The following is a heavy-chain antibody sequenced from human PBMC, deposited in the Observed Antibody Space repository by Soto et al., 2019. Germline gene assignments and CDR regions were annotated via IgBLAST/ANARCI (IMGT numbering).Heavy chain of an antibody. J-gene: IGHJ4*02. CDR3: AKSHTTSGWYVTTDY. CDR2: ISGNSGSI. CDR1: GFTFGDYA. D-gene: IGHD6-19*01. V-gene: IGHV3-9*01. Sequence: EVQLVESGGGLVQPGRSLRLSCAASGFTFGDYAMQWVRQAPGKGLEWVSAISGNSGSIDYADSVKGRFTISRDNAKNSLYLQMNSLRAEDTALYYCAKSHTTSGWYVTTDYWGQGTRVTVSS.